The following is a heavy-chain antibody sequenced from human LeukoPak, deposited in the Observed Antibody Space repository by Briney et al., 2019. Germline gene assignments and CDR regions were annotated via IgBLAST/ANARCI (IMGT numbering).Heavy chain of an antibody. J-gene: IGHJ4*02. Sequence: GGSLRLSCAASGFTFSNAWMNWVRQAPGKRLEWVGRIKSKTDGGTTDYAAPVKGRFTISRDDSKNTLYLQMNSLKTEDTAVYYCTTTDGGGSGDDYWGQGTLVTVSS. CDR1: GFTFSNAW. D-gene: IGHD2-15*01. CDR2: IKSKTDGGTT. V-gene: IGHV3-15*07. CDR3: TTTDGGGSGDDY.